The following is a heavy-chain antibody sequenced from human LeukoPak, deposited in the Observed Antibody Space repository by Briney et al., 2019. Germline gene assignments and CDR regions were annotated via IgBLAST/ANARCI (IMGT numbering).Heavy chain of an antibody. J-gene: IGHJ4*02. V-gene: IGHV3-72*01. CDR3: ASLVYGDRDDY. CDR2: TRNKANSYTT. Sequence: GGSLRLSCAASGFTFSDHYMDWVRQAPGKGLEWVGRTRNKANSYTTEYAASVKGRFTISRDDSKNSLYLQMNSLKTEDTAVYYCASLVYGDRDDYWGQGTLVTVSS. D-gene: IGHD4-17*01. CDR1: GFTFSDHY.